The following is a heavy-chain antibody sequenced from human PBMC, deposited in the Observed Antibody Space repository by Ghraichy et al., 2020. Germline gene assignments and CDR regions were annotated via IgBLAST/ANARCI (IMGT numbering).Heavy chain of an antibody. CDR1: GFTFSSYW. V-gene: IGHV3-74*01. CDR3: ARDRESSSWWEDYYYYGMDV. J-gene: IGHJ6*02. CDR2: INSDGSST. D-gene: IGHD6-13*01. Sequence: GGSLRLSCAASGFTFSSYWMHWVRQAPGKGLVWVSRINSDGSSTSYADSVKGRFTISRDNAKNTLYLQMNSLRAEDTAVYYCARDRESSSWWEDYYYYGMDVWGQGTTVTVSS.